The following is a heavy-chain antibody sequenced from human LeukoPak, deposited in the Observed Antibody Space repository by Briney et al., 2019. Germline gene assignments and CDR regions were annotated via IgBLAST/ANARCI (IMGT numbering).Heavy chain of an antibody. J-gene: IGHJ4*02. CDR2: INHSGST. CDR1: GGSFSGYY. Sequence: SETLSLTCAVYGGSFSGYYWSWFREPPGKGLDWIGEINHSGSTNYNPSLKSRVTISVDTSKNQFSLKLSSVTAADTAVYYCAIPYGSGSYYFDYWGQGTLVTVSS. CDR3: AIPYGSGSYYFDY. V-gene: IGHV4-34*01. D-gene: IGHD3-10*01.